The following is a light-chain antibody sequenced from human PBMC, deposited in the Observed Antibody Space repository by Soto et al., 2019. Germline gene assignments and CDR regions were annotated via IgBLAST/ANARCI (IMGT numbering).Light chain of an antibody. CDR2: GAS. Sequence: ELVLTQSPATLSLSLGEVATLSCRASQSVDRHLAWYRQRPGQPPSLLIHGASSRATGVPARFSGSGSETEFALVITGLQSEDFAVYFCHQYNQWPRTFGQGTKVEIK. J-gene: IGKJ1*01. CDR3: HQYNQWPRT. CDR1: QSVDRH. V-gene: IGKV3-15*01.